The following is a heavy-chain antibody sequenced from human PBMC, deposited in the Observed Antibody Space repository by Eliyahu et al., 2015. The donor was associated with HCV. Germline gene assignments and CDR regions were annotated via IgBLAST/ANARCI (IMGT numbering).Heavy chain of an antibody. J-gene: IGHJ2*01. V-gene: IGHV3-74*01. D-gene: IGHD3-16*01. CDR2: IQGDGSAT. CDR1: XFTFNNYW. Sequence: EVQLVESGGGLVQPGGSLRLSCAASXFTFNNYWMHWVRQAPGKGLMCVSRIQGDGSATAYADSVRGRFTISRDNAKNTLYLQMDSLRAEDSGVYYCARRDANGGYFDLWGRGTLVTVSS. CDR3: ARRDANGGYFDL.